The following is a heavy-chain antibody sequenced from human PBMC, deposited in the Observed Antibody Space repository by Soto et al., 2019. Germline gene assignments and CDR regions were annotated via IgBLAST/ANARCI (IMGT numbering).Heavy chain of an antibody. D-gene: IGHD6-19*01. CDR3: AKGLRRYSSGQFDY. CDR2: ISGSGGST. Sequence: EVQLLESGGGLVQPGGSLRLSCAASGFTFSSDAMSWVRQAPGKGLEWVSAISGSGGSTYYADSVKGRFTISRDNSKKTLYLQMNSLRAEDTAVYYCAKGLRRYSSGQFDYWGQGTLVTVSS. CDR1: GFTFSSDA. V-gene: IGHV3-23*01. J-gene: IGHJ4*02.